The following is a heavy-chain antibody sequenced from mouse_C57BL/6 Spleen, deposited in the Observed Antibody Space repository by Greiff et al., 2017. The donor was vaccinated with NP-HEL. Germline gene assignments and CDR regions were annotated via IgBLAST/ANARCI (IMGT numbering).Heavy chain of an antibody. CDR1: GYTFTSYW. D-gene: IGHD2-2*01. J-gene: IGHJ4*01. CDR3: AREGGYDHYAMDY. Sequence: QVQLQQPGAELVRPGSSVKLSCKASGYTFTSYWMDWVKQRPGQGLEWIGNIYPSDSETHYNQKFKDKATLTVDKSSSTAYMQLSSLTSEDSAVYYCAREGGYDHYAMDYWGQGTSVTVSS. CDR2: IYPSDSET. V-gene: IGHV1-61*01.